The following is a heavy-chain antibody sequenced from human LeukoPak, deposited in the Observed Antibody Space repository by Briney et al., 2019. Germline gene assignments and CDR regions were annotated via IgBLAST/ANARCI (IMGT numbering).Heavy chain of an antibody. J-gene: IGHJ3*02. CDR1: GGSISSGGYY. CDR3: ARGLNYYDSSGYYYGDAFDI. Sequence: SETLSLTCTVSGGSISSGGYYWSWIRQHPGKGLEWIGYIYHSGSTYYNPSLKSRVTISVDRSKNQLSLKLSSVTAADTAVYYCARGLNYYDSSGYYYGDAFDIWGQGTMVTVSS. V-gene: IGHV4-30-2*01. CDR2: IYHSGST. D-gene: IGHD3-22*01.